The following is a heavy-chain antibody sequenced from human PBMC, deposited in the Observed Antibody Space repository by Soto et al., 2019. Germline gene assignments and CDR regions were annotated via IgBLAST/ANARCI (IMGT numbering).Heavy chain of an antibody. J-gene: IGHJ6*03. CDR1: GFTFDDYA. CDR2: ISWNSGSI. CDR3: AKGPRGYYYYMDV. D-gene: IGHD3-10*01. V-gene: IGHV3-9*01. Sequence: GGSLRLSCAASGFTFDDYAMHWVRQAPGKGLEWVSGISWNSGSIGYADSVKGRFTISRDNANNSLYLQMNSLRAEDTALYYCAKGPRGYYYYMDVWGKGTTVTVSS.